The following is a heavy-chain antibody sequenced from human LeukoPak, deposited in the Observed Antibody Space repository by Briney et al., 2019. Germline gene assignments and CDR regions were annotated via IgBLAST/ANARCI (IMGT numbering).Heavy chain of an antibody. CDR3: ARSHIVAVTGFAFDI. J-gene: IGHJ3*02. CDR1: GGSISSSSYY. Sequence: PSETLSLTCTVSGGSISSSSYYWGWIRQPPGKGPEWIGSIYYSGSTYYNPSLKSRVTITVDTSKNQFSLKLSSVTAADTTVYYCARSHIVAVTGFAFDIWGQGTLVTVSS. CDR2: IYYSGST. D-gene: IGHD2-21*02. V-gene: IGHV4-39*01.